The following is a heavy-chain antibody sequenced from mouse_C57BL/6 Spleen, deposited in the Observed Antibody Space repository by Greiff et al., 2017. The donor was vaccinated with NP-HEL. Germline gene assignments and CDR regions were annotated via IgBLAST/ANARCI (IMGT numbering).Heavy chain of an antibody. CDR2: ISGGGGNT. CDR1: GFTFSSYT. J-gene: IGHJ4*01. Sequence: EVMLVESGGGLVKPGGSLKLSCAASGFTFSSYTMSWVRQTPEKRLEWVATISGGGGNTYYPDSVKGRFTISRDNAKNTLYLQMSSLRSEDTALYYCARRGVAMDYWGQGTSVTVSS. CDR3: ARRGVAMDY. V-gene: IGHV5-9*01.